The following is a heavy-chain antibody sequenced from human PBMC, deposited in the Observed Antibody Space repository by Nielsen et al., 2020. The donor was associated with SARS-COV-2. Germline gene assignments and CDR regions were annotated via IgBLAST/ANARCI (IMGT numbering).Heavy chain of an antibody. D-gene: IGHD2-2*01. Sequence: GESLKISCAASGFTFSSYAMHWVRQAPGKGLEWVAVISYDGSNKYYADSVKGRFTISRDNSKNTLYLQMNSLRAEDTAVYYCARDYGHCSSTSCQGYYYGMDVWGQGTTVTVSS. CDR3: ARDYGHCSSTSCQGYYYGMDV. CDR1: GFTFSSYA. V-gene: IGHV3-30-3*01. CDR2: ISYDGSNK. J-gene: IGHJ6*02.